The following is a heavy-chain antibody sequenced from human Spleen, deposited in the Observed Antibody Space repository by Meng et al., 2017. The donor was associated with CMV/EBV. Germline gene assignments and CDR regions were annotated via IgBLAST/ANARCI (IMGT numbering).Heavy chain of an antibody. Sequence: GESLKISCAASGFIVSTNYMSWVRQAPGKGLEWVSMIYVGGSTYYADSVKGRFTISRDDSKNTLYFEMNNLRPGDTALYYCAGGKSGSSSDALEIWGQGTLVTVSS. D-gene: IGHD6-6*01. J-gene: IGHJ3*02. CDR3: AGGKSGSSSDALEI. CDR2: IYVGGST. V-gene: IGHV3-53*01. CDR1: GFIVSTNY.